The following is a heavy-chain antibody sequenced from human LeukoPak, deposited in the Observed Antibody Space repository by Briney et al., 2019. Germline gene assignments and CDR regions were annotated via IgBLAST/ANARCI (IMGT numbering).Heavy chain of an antibody. CDR2: IYPSDSET. Sequence: GESLKISCKTSGYSFTNYWIGWVRQVPGGGLEWMGIIYPSDSETRYYPPFQGQVTFSADKSISTAYLQWSSLKASDTAMYYCATRRWDCSSTSCYVDYYYMDVWGKGTTVTVS. CDR3: ATRRWDCSSTSCYVDYYYMDV. D-gene: IGHD2-2*01. V-gene: IGHV5-51*01. J-gene: IGHJ6*03. CDR1: GYSFTNYW.